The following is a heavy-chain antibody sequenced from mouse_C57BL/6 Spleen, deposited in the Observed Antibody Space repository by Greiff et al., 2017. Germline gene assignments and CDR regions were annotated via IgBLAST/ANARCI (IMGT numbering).Heavy chain of an antibody. Sequence: VQLQQSGTELVKPGASVKLSCKSSGYTFTSYWMHWVKQRPGQGLEWIGNINPSNGGTNYNEKYKSKATLTVDKSSSTHDMQLSSRTSEDSAVYYCAGRIYYGYYFDYWGQGTTLTVSS. J-gene: IGHJ2*01. CDR1: GYTFTSYW. CDR3: AGRIYYGYYFDY. CDR2: INPSNGGT. V-gene: IGHV1-53*01. D-gene: IGHD1-1*01.